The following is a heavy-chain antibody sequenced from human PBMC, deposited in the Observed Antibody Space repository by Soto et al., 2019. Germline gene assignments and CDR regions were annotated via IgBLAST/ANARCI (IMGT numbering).Heavy chain of an antibody. V-gene: IGHV1-69*06. CDR3: NMGSEYDFSSGYL. J-gene: IGHJ4*02. Sequence: QERLVQSGAEVRKPGSSVKVSCKVTGGTSTRYAINWVRQAPGQGLVWMGGIVPMFGTSKYAQKFQGRVTITADTSTNIAYMELRSLRSEDTAVYYCNMGSEYDFSSGYLWGQGTLVSVSS. CDR1: GGTSTRYA. D-gene: IGHD3-3*01. CDR2: IVPMFGTS.